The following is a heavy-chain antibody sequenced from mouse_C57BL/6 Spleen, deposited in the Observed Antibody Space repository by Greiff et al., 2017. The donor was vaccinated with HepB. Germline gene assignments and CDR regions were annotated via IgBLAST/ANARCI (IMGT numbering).Heavy chain of an antibody. Sequence: QVQLQQSGPGLVQPSQSLSITCTVSGFSLTSYGVHWVRQSPGKGLEWLGVIWSGGSTDYNAAFISRLSISKDNSKSQVFFKMNSLQADDTAIYYCARGVNYDAMDYWGQGTSVTVSS. V-gene: IGHV2-2*01. J-gene: IGHJ4*01. CDR3: ARGVNYDAMDY. CDR1: GFSLTSYG. D-gene: IGHD2-2*01. CDR2: IWSGGST.